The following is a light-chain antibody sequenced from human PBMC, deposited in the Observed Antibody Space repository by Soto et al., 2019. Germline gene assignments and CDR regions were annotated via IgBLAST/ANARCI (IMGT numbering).Light chain of an antibody. J-gene: IGKJ1*01. CDR1: QSVSSN. CDR3: QQYNSWPGT. CDR2: GAS. Sequence: EIVMTRSPGTLSVSPGERATLSCRASQSVSSNLAWYQQKPGQAPRLLIYGASTRDTVSPARFSGSGSGTEFTFTISTLQSEDFAVYYCQQYNSWPGTFGQGTKVEIK. V-gene: IGKV3-15*01.